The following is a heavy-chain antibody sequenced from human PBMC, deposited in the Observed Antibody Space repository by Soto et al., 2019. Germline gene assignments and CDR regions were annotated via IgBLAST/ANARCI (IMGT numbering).Heavy chain of an antibody. Sequence: EVQLLESGGKLVQPGGSLTLSCAASGFTFSTYAMAWVRQAPGKGLEWVSGVSASGLNTDFADPVKGRFYISRDNSMNTVCIHINSLRAGERSWYYCCRARPPRTSGYLLADWGQGTTVAVSS. CDR2: VSASGLNT. D-gene: IGHD5-18*01. J-gene: IGHJ6*01. V-gene: IGHV3-23*01. CDR3: CRARPPRTSGYLLAD. CDR1: GFTFSTYA.